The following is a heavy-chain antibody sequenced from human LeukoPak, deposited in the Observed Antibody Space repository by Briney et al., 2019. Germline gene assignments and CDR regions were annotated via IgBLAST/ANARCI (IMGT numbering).Heavy chain of an antibody. Sequence: SVKVSCKASGGTFSSYAISWVRQAPGQGLEWMRGIIPIFGTANYAQKFQGRVTITTDESTSTAYMELSSLRSEDTAVYYCARGRLYSGSPLDYWGQGTLVTVSS. V-gene: IGHV1-69*05. J-gene: IGHJ4*02. CDR1: GGTFSSYA. D-gene: IGHD1-26*01. CDR2: IIPIFGTA. CDR3: ARGRLYSGSPLDY.